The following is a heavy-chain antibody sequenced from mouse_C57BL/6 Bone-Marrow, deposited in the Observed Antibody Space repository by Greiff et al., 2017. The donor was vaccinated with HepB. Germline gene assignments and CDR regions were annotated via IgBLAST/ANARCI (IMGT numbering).Heavy chain of an antibody. CDR1: GFTFSDYG. CDR3: ARPMIRAWFAY. CDR2: ISSGSSTI. V-gene: IGHV5-17*01. J-gene: IGHJ3*01. Sequence: DVQLQESGGGLVKPGGSLKLSCAASGFTFSDYGMHWVRQAPEKGLEWVAYISSGSSTIYYADTVKGRFTSSRDNAKNTLFLQMTSLRSEDTAMYYCARPMIRAWFAYWGQGTLVTVSA. D-gene: IGHD2-4*01.